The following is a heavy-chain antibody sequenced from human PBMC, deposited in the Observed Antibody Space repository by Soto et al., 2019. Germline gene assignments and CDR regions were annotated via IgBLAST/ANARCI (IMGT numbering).Heavy chain of an antibody. J-gene: IGHJ5*02. Sequence: GASVKVSCKASGYIFTNYYIHWVRQAPGQGLEWMGIINPRDSSTRYAQKFQGRVTMTRETSSSTVYMELSSLRFEDTAMYYCARDIGDSGSHWFDPWGQGSLVTV. CDR2: INPRDSST. V-gene: IGHV1-46*01. D-gene: IGHD1-26*01. CDR1: GYIFTNYY. CDR3: ARDIGDSGSHWFDP.